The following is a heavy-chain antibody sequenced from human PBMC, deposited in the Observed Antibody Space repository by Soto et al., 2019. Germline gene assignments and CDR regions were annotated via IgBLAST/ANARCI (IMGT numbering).Heavy chain of an antibody. CDR1: GGSSSNYY. CDR3: ARGARYNSSWYN. Sequence: PSETLSLTCAVYGGSSSNYYWSWIRQPPGKGLEWIGEINHKGDTNYNPSLKSRGNLSVDTSKNQLSLKVSSVTAADTALYYCARGARYNSSWYNWGQGTLVTVPS. J-gene: IGHJ4*02. V-gene: IGHV4-34*01. CDR2: INHKGDT. D-gene: IGHD6-13*01.